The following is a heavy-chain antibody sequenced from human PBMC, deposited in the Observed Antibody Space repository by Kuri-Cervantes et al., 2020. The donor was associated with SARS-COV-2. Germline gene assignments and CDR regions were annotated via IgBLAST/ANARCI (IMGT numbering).Heavy chain of an antibody. CDR2: INHSGST. D-gene: IGHD3-22*01. J-gene: IGHJ4*02. CDR1: GGSISSYY. Sequence: ESLKISCTVSGGSISSYYWSWIRQPPGKGLEWIGEINHSGSTNYNPSLKSRVTMSVDTSKNQFSLKLSSVTAADTAVYYCARRSGYYPYYFDYWGQGTLVTVSS. V-gene: IGHV4-34*01. CDR3: ARRSGYYPYYFDY.